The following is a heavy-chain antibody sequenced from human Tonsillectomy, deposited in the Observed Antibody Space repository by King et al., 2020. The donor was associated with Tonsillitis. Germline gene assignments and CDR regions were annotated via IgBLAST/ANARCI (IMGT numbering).Heavy chain of an antibody. Sequence: VQLVESGAEVKKPGASVKVSCKASGYTFTSYYVHWLRQAPGPELEWMELINPSGGSTSYAQKLQCRVIMTRDTSTSTVYMELSSLRSEDTAVYYCARTYYYDRSGYYFGYWGQGTLVTVSS. V-gene: IGHV1-46*01. CDR3: ARTYYYDRSGYYFGY. J-gene: IGHJ4*02. CDR2: INPSGGST. D-gene: IGHD3-22*01. CDR1: GYTFTSYY.